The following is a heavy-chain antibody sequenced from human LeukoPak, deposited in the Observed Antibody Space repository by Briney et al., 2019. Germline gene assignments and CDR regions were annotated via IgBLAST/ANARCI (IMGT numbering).Heavy chain of an antibody. CDR1: GGSISSGGYY. Sequence: SQTLSLTCTVSGGSISSGGYYWSWIRQHPGKGLEWIGYIYYSGSTYYNPSLKSRVTISVDTSKNQFPLKLSSVTAADTAVYYCARSQYCSGGSCYSYWYFDLWGRGTLVTVSS. D-gene: IGHD2-15*01. J-gene: IGHJ2*01. CDR3: ARSQYCSGGSCYSYWYFDL. CDR2: IYYSGST. V-gene: IGHV4-31*03.